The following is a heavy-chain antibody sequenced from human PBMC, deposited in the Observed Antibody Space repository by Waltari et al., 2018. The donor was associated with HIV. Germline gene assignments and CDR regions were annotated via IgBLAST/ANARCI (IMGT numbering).Heavy chain of an antibody. J-gene: IGHJ3*02. CDR1: GGTFSSYA. CDR2: IIPIFDTS. Sequence: QVQLVQSVAEVKKPGSSVKVSCKASGGTFSSYAISSMPPAPGQGLEWMGGIIPIFDTSNYAQKFQGRVTITADESTSTAYMELSSLRSDDTAVYYCARELKQLSPQDYDSPPRGFDIWGQGTMVTVSS. CDR3: ARELKQLSPQDYDSPPRGFDI. V-gene: IGHV1-69*12. D-gene: IGHD3-22*01.